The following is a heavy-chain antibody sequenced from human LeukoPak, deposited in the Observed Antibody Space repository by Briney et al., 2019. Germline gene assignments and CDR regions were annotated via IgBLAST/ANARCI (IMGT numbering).Heavy chain of an antibody. CDR3: ARGRIAAAGKRYYYYGMDV. CDR1: GGSFSGYY. V-gene: IGHV4-34*01. D-gene: IGHD6-13*01. Sequence: SETLSLTCAVYGGSFSGYYWSWIRQPPGKGLGWIGEINHSGSTNYNPSLKSRVTISVDTSKNQFSLKLSSVTAADTAVYYCARGRIAAAGKRYYYYGMDVWGQGTTVTVSS. J-gene: IGHJ6*02. CDR2: INHSGST.